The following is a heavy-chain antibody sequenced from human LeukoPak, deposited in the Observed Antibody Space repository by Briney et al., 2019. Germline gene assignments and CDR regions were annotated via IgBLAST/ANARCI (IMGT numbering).Heavy chain of an antibody. CDR3: AKDEGALVPYYFDY. D-gene: IGHD1-26*01. Sequence: GGSLRLSCEAPGFTFNSYSFNWVRQAPGKGLEWISYINSVGGTTFYADSVKGRFTISRDNSKNTLYLQMNSLRAEDTAAYYCAKDEGALVPYYFDYWGQGTLVTVSS. CDR2: INSVGGTT. V-gene: IGHV3-48*01. J-gene: IGHJ4*02. CDR1: GFTFNSYS.